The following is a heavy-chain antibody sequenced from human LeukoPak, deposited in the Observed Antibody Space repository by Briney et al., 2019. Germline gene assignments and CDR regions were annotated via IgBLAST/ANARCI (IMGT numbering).Heavy chain of an antibody. CDR3: ARGHLGCSSTSCSDAFDI. D-gene: IGHD2-2*01. CDR2: INHSGST. V-gene: IGHV4-34*01. J-gene: IGHJ3*02. CDR1: GGSFSGYY. Sequence: SETLSLTCAVYGGSFSGYYWSWIRQPPGKGLEWIGEINHSGSTNYNPSLKSRVTISVDTSKNQFSLKLSSVTAADTAVYYCARGHLGCSSTSCSDAFDIWGQGTMVTVSS.